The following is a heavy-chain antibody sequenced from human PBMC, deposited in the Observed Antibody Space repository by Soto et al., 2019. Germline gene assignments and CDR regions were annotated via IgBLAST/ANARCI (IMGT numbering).Heavy chain of an antibody. J-gene: IGHJ6*02. Sequence: GRSLRLSCGASRFTYYNYAMSWIRQAPGKGLEWVSAISGIGDSTYYADSGKGRFTISRDNSKSTLYVQMNSLRAEDTAIYYCAKAGYCSSTSCYGYYYYGLDVWGQGTTVTVSS. CDR2: ISGIGDST. V-gene: IGHV3-23*01. CDR1: RFTYYNYA. CDR3: AKAGYCSSTSCYGYYYYGLDV. D-gene: IGHD2-2*01.